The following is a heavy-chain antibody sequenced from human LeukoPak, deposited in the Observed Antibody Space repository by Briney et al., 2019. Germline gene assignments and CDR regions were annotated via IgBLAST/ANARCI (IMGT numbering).Heavy chain of an antibody. CDR3: TRELTPPITMVRGVIITTPDAFDI. D-gene: IGHD3-10*01. CDR1: GGTFSSYA. J-gene: IGHJ3*02. V-gene: IGHV1-69*13. Sequence: GASVKVSCKASGGTFSSYAISWVRQAPGQGLEWMGGIIPIFGTANYAQKFQGRVTITADESTSTAYMELSSLRSEDTAVYYCTRELTPPITMVRGVIITTPDAFDIWGQGTMVTVSS. CDR2: IIPIFGTA.